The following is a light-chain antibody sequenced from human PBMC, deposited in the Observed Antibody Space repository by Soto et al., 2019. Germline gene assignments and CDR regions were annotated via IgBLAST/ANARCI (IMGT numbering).Light chain of an antibody. CDR3: NSYTTNSNRV. J-gene: IGLJ1*01. Sequence: QSVLTQPGSVSGSPGQSITISCTGTSSDVGAYNYVSWYQHHPGKAPKLMIYEVTNRPSGVSNRFSGSKSGNTASLTISGLQAEDEADYYCNSYTTNSNRVFGNGTKVTVL. CDR2: EVT. CDR1: SSDVGAYNY. V-gene: IGLV2-14*01.